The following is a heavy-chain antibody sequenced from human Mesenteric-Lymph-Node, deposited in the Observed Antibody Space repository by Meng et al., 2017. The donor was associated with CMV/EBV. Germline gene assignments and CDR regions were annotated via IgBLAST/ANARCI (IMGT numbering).Heavy chain of an antibody. D-gene: IGHD3-10*01. Sequence: SVKVSCKASGGTFSNYAISWVRQAPGQGLEWMGGIIPIIDMTKYAQNFQGRVTISADKSTDTAYMELRSLRFEDTAVYYCTRSGGSRIITGWFDPWGQVTLVTVSS. CDR3: TRSGGSRIITGWFDP. J-gene: IGHJ5*02. CDR1: GGTFSNYA. V-gene: IGHV1-69*10. CDR2: IIPIIDMT.